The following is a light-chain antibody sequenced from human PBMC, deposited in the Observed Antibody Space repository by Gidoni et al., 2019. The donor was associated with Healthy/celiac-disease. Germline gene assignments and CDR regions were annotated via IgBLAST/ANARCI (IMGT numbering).Light chain of an antibody. CDR2: GAS. Sequence: EVVMTQSPAIVSVSPGDTATLSCRASQAINSNLSWYQQRPGQAPRLLIYGASTRATGIPARFSGSGSGTEFTLTISSLQFADFAVYYCHQYSNWPSLTFGGGTKVDIK. J-gene: IGKJ4*01. V-gene: IGKV3-15*01. CDR3: HQYSNWPSLT. CDR1: QAINSN.